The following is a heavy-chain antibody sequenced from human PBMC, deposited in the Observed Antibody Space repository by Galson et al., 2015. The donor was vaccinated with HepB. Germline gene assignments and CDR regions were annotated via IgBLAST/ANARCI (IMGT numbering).Heavy chain of an antibody. CDR1: GFSLSTSGMC. D-gene: IGHD1-26*01. V-gene: IGHV2-70*01. J-gene: IGHJ4*02. CDR3: ARIRGGSYLFDY. Sequence: PALVKPTQTLTLTCTFSGFSLSTSGMCVSWIRQPPGKALEWLALIDWDDDKYYSTSLKTRLTISKDTSKSQVVLTMTNMDPVDTATYYCARIRGGSYLFDYWGQGTLVTVSS. CDR2: IDWDDDK.